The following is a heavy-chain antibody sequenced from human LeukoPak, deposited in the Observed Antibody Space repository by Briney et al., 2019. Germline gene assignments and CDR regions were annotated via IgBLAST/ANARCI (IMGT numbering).Heavy chain of an antibody. CDR3: ARGDYADYLALLFGY. V-gene: IGHV3-11*01. D-gene: IGHD4-17*01. CDR2: ISSSGSTI. Sequence: GGSLRLSCAASGFTFSDYYMSWIRQAPGKGLEWVSYISSSGSTIYYADSVKGRFTISRDNAKNSLYLQMNSLRAEDTAVYYCARGDYADYLALLFGYWGQGTLVTVSS. J-gene: IGHJ4*02. CDR1: GFTFSDYY.